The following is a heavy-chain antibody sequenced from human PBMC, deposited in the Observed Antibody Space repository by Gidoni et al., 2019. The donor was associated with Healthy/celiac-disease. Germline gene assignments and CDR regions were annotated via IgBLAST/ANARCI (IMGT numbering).Heavy chain of an antibody. CDR1: GFTFSSYG. CDR3: AISNKYSSGWNFDY. J-gene: IGHJ4*02. CDR2: SSSRSSYI. V-gene: IGHV3-21*01. Sequence: EVQLVESGGGLVKPGGSLRLSCSASGFTFSSYGMNWVRQAPGKGLEWVSSSSSRSSYIYYADSVKGRFTISRDNAKNSLYLQMNSLRAEDTAVYYCAISNKYSSGWNFDYWGQGTLVTVSS. D-gene: IGHD6-19*01.